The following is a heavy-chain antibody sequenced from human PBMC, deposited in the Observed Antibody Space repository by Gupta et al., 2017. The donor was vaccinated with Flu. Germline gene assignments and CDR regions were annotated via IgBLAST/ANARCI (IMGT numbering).Heavy chain of an antibody. CDR1: GFTFSSYS. CDR3: ARDSRYSGYERRRDFDY. Sequence: EVQLVESGGGLVKPGGSLRLSCAASGFTFSSYSMNWVRQAPGKGLEWVSSISSSSSYIYYADSVKGRFTISRDNAKNSLYLQMNSLRAEDTAVYYCARDSRYSGYERRRDFDYWGQGTLVTVSS. D-gene: IGHD5-12*01. J-gene: IGHJ4*02. V-gene: IGHV3-21*01. CDR2: ISSSSSYI.